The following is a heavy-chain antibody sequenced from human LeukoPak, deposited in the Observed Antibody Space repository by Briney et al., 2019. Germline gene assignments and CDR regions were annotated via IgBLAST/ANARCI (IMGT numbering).Heavy chain of an antibody. CDR3: AKSWEDGPVGLKLPYMDV. Sequence: GRSLRLSCAASGFTFSSYGMHWVRQAPGKGLEWVAVIWYGGSNKYYADSVKGRFTISRDNSKNTLYLQMNSLRAEDTAVYYCAKSWEDGPVGLKLPYMDVWGKGTTVTVSS. J-gene: IGHJ6*03. V-gene: IGHV3-30*18. CDR2: IWYGGSNK. CDR1: GFTFSSYG. D-gene: IGHD1-26*01.